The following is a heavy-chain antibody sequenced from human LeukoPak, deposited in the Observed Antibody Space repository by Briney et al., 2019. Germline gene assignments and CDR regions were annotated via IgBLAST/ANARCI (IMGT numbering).Heavy chain of an antibody. CDR2: ISSSSYI. CDR3: ARDLEIGWPFDY. Sequence: GGCLRLSCAASGFTLSSYSMNWVRQAPGKGLEWVSSISSSSYIYYADSVKGRFTISRDNAKNSLYLQMNSLRAEDTAVYYCARDLEIGWPFDYWGQGTLVTVSS. D-gene: IGHD6-19*01. V-gene: IGHV3-21*01. CDR1: GFTLSSYS. J-gene: IGHJ4*02.